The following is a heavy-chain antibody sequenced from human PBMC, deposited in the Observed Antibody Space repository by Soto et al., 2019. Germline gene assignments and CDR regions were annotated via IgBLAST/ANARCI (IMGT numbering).Heavy chain of an antibody. V-gene: IGHV3-13*05. CDR3: ARGGYSSGWYGAYYYYGMDV. Sequence: PGGSLRLSCAASGFTFSSYDMHWVRQATRKGLEWVSAIGTAGDPYHPGSVKGRFTISRENAKNSLYLQMNSLRAGDTAVYYCARGGYSSGWYGAYYYYGMDVWGQGTTVTVSS. CDR1: GFTFSSYD. J-gene: IGHJ6*02. CDR2: IGTAGDP. D-gene: IGHD6-19*01.